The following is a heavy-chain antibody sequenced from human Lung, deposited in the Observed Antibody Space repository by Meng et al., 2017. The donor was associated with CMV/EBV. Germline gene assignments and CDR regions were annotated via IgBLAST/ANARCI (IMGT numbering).Heavy chain of an antibody. CDR3: ARVGGCSGGGCYHRLFDY. Sequence: QVQLQESGPGLVKPSHTLSLTCTVSGGSISSGDYYWSWIRQPPGKGLEWIGYIYYTGSTYYNPSLKSRVIISVDTSKNQFSLKLNSVTAADTAVYYCARVGGCSGGGCYHRLFDYWGQGTLVTVSS. CDR2: IYYTGST. J-gene: IGHJ4*02. D-gene: IGHD2-15*01. CDR1: GGSISSGDYY. V-gene: IGHV4-30-4*01.